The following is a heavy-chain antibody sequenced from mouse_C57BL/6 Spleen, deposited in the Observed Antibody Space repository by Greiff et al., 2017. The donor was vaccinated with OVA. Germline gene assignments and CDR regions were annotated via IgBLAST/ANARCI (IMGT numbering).Heavy chain of an antibody. CDR2: IDPENGDT. D-gene: IGHD5-1*01. J-gene: IGHJ3*01. Sequence: VQLQQSGAELVRPGASVKLSCTASGFNITDYYMHWVKQRPGQGLEWIGWIDPENGDTDYASKFQGKATITADTSSNTAYLQLSSLTSEDSAVYYCTTGSIYFWGQGTLGTVSA. CDR1: GFNITDYY. V-gene: IGHV14-4*01. CDR3: TTGSIYF.